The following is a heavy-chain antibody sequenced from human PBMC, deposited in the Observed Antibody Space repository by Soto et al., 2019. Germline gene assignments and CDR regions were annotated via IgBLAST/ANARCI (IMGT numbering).Heavy chain of an antibody. CDR2: ISAYNGNT. V-gene: IGHV1-18*01. J-gene: IGHJ6*03. CDR1: GYTFTSYG. Sequence: GSSVKVSCKASGYTFTSYGISWVRQAPGQGLEWMGWISAYNGNTNYAQKLQGRVTMTTDTSTSTAYMELRSLRSDDTAVYYCARHGTAQYYYYMDVWGKGTTVTVSS. CDR3: ARHGTAQYYYYMDV. D-gene: IGHD1-1*01.